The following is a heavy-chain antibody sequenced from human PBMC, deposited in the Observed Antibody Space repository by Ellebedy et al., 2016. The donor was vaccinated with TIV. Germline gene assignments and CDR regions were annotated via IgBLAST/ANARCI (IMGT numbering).Heavy chain of an antibody. CDR2: ISAYNGNT. D-gene: IGHD6-13*01. V-gene: IGHV1-18*04. CDR3: AREMTAAFARYYYGMDV. Sequence: ASVKVSXKASGYTFTSYGISWVRQAPGQGLEWMRWISAYNGNTNYAQKLQGRVTMTTDTSTSTAYMELRSLRSDDTAVYYCAREMTAAFARYYYGMDVWGQGTTVTVSS. J-gene: IGHJ6*02. CDR1: GYTFTSYG.